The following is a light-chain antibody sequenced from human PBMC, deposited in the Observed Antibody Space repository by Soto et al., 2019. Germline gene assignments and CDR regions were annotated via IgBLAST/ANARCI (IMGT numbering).Light chain of an antibody. V-gene: IGKV3-20*01. J-gene: IGKJ1*01. CDR3: QQFPSSLRP. CDR2: GPS. CDR1: ESLSPHS. Sequence: EGVFTVSPCTLSLSPGEKDTLSCSASESLSPHSIAWYQQKPGQAPRLLIYGPSGRATGIPDRISGSGSGTDFTLTISGLEPEDFAMYYCQQFPSSLRPFGQGAKV.